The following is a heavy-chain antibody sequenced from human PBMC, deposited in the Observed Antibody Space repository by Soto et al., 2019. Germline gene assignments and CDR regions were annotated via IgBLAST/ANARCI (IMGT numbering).Heavy chain of an antibody. J-gene: IGHJ6*02. CDR1: GGSISSGGYY. V-gene: IGHV4-31*03. D-gene: IGHD2-2*01. Sequence: QVQLQESGPGLVKPSQTLSLTCTVSGGSISSGGYYWSWIRQHPGKGLEWIGYIYYSGSTYYNPSLKSRVTVSVDTSKIQFSLRLSCVTAADTAVYYCARGGGGRAAAPGYYYGMDVWGQGTTVTVSS. CDR3: ARGGGGRAAAPGYYYGMDV. CDR2: IYYSGST.